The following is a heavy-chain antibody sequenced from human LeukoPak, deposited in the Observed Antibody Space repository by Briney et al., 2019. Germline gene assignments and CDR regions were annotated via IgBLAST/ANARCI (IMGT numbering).Heavy chain of an antibody. CDR1: GYTFTGYY. Sequence: ASVKVSCKASGYTFTGYYMHWVRQAPGQGLEWMGWINPNSGGTNYAQKFQGRVTMTRDTSISTAYMELSRLRSDDTAVYYCARDLLYYGESGMDVWGQGTTVTVSS. CDR3: ARDLLYYGESGMDV. D-gene: IGHD4-17*01. V-gene: IGHV1-2*02. J-gene: IGHJ6*02. CDR2: INPNSGGT.